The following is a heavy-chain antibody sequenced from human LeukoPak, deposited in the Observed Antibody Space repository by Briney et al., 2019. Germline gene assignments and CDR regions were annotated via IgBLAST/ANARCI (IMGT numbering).Heavy chain of an antibody. J-gene: IGHJ4*02. V-gene: IGHV3-74*01. CDR2: INSDGSST. D-gene: IGHD3-10*01. CDR1: GFTFSSYW. CDR3: TTGAGGSGSYY. Sequence: GGSLRLSCAASGFTFSSYWMHWVRQAPGKGLVWVSRINSDGSSTSYADSVKGRFTISRDNAKNTLYLQMNSLRAEDTAVYYCTTGAGGSGSYYWGQGTLVTVSS.